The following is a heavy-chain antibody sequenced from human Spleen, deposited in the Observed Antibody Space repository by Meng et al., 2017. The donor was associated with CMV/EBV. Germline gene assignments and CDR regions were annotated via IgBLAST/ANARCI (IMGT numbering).Heavy chain of an antibody. V-gene: IGHV1-18*01. CDR2: ISVYNGNT. D-gene: IGHD5-18*01. J-gene: IGHJ4*02. Sequence: SGYTFTDYGISWVRQAPGQGLEWMGWISVYNGNTSYAQHLQGRVTMATDTSTGTAYMELRSLRSDDTAVYYCARPSQLWSRATLYFDYWGQGTLVTVSS. CDR1: GYTFTDYG. CDR3: ARPSQLWSRATLYFDY.